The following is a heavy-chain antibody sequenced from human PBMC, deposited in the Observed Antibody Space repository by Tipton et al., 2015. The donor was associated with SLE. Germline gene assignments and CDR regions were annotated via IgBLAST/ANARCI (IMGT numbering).Heavy chain of an antibody. CDR2: IYYSGST. V-gene: IGHV4-59*01. Sequence: TLSLTCTVSGGSISSYYWSWIRQPPGKGLEWIGYIYYSGSTNYNPSLKSRVTISVDTSKNQFSLKLSSVTAADTAVYYCARDPLDFWSGYPYWYFDLWGRGTLVTVSS. D-gene: IGHD3-3*01. J-gene: IGHJ2*01. CDR1: GGSISSYY. CDR3: ARDPLDFWSGYPYWYFDL.